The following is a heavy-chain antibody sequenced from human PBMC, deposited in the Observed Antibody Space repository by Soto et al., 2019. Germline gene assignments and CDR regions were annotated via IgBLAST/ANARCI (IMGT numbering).Heavy chain of an antibody. Sequence: SETLSLTCAVYGGSFSGYYWSWIRQPPGKGLEWIGEINHSGSTNYNPSLKSRVTISVDTSKNQFSLKLSSVTAADTAVYYCARGRVGRDRIRGLFDIWGQGTMVTVS. D-gene: IGHD3-10*01. CDR3: ARGRVGRDRIRGLFDI. J-gene: IGHJ3*02. CDR2: INHSGST. CDR1: GGSFSGYY. V-gene: IGHV4-34*01.